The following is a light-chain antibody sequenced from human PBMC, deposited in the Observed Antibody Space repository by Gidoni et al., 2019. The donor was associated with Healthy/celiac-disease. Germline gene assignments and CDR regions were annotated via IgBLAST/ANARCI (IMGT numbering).Light chain of an antibody. CDR1: QSVSSSY. V-gene: IGKV3-20*01. CDR2: GAS. J-gene: IGKJ2*01. Sequence: ELVLTQSPGTLSLSPGERATLSCRASQSVSSSYLAWYQQKPGQAPRLLIYGASSRATGIPDSFRGSGSGTDFTLTISRLEPEDFAVYYCQQYGSSPKYTFXQXTKLEIK. CDR3: QQYGSSPKYT.